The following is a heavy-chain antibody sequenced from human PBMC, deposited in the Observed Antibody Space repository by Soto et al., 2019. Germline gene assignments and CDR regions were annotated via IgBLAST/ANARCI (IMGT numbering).Heavy chain of an antibody. Sequence: ASVKVSCKVSGYTLTELSMHWVRQAPGKGLEWMGGFDPEDGETIYAQKFQGRVTMTEDTSTDTAYMELSSLRPEDTAVYYCATDSYCTNGVCYMGDYFDYWGQGTLVTVSS. J-gene: IGHJ4*02. V-gene: IGHV1-24*01. CDR2: FDPEDGET. CDR3: ATDSYCTNGVCYMGDYFDY. D-gene: IGHD2-8*01. CDR1: GYTLTELS.